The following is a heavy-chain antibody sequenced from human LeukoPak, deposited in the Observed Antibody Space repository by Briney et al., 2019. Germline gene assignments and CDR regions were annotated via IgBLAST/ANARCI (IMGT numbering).Heavy chain of an antibody. Sequence: ASVKVSCKASGYTFTGYYMHWVRQAPGQGLEWMGRINPNSGGTNYAQKFQGRVTITTDESTSTAYMELSSLRSEDTAAYYCARGGGEPAFDIWGQGTMVTVSS. V-gene: IGHV1-2*06. J-gene: IGHJ3*02. CDR3: ARGGGEPAFDI. D-gene: IGHD1-14*01. CDR1: GYTFTGYY. CDR2: INPNSGGT.